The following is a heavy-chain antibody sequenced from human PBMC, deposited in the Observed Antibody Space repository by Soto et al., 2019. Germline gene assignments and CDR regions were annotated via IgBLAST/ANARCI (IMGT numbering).Heavy chain of an antibody. Sequence: QVQLVQSGAEVKKPGSSVKVSCKASGGTFSSYAISWVRQAPGQGLEWMGGIIPIFGTANYAQKFQGRVPIPKDESTSTAHMELSSLRSEDTAVYYCAARRSPLRYSSSWYFWFDPWGQGTLVTVSS. D-gene: IGHD6-13*01. J-gene: IGHJ5*02. V-gene: IGHV1-69*05. CDR1: GGTFSSYA. CDR3: AARRSPLRYSSSWYFWFDP. CDR2: IIPIFGTA.